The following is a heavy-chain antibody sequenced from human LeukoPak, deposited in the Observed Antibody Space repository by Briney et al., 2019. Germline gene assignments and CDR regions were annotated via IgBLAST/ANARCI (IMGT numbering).Heavy chain of an antibody. CDR3: AREDIVVVPAATSSLFDY. J-gene: IGHJ4*02. CDR1: GFTFSSYW. Sequence: GGSLRLSCAASGFTFSSYWMHWVRQAPGKGLVWVSRINSDGSSTSYADSVKGRFTISRDNAKNTLYLQMNSLRAEDTAVYYCAREDIVVVPAATSSLFDYWGQGTLVTVSS. CDR2: INSDGSST. V-gene: IGHV3-74*01. D-gene: IGHD2-2*01.